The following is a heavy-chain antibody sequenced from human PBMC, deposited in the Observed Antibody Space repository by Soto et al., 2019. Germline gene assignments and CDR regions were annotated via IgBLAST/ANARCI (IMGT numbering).Heavy chain of an antibody. J-gene: IGHJ4*02. D-gene: IGHD3-10*01. V-gene: IGHV4-39*07. CDR3: ARDRRLNYYGSGSYYPHFDY. CDR1: GGSISSSSYY. Sequence: SETLSLTCTVSGGSISSSSYYWGWIRQPPGKGLEWIGSIYYSGSTYYNPSLKSRVTISVDTSKNQFSLKLSSVTAADTAVYYCARDRRLNYYGSGSYYPHFDYWGQGTLVTVS. CDR2: IYYSGST.